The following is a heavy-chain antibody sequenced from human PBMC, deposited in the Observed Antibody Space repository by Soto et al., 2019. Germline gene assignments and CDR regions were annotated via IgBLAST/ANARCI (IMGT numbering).Heavy chain of an antibody. CDR2: IYYSGST. CDR1: GGSISSGGYY. Sequence: PSETLSLTCTVSGGSISSGGYYWSWIRQNPGKGLEWIGYIYYSGSTYYNPSLKSRVTISVDTSKNQFSLKLSSVTAADTAVYYCARAGYDFWSGYYDYWGQGTLVTVSS. V-gene: IGHV4-31*03. J-gene: IGHJ4*02. CDR3: ARAGYDFWSGYYDY. D-gene: IGHD3-3*01.